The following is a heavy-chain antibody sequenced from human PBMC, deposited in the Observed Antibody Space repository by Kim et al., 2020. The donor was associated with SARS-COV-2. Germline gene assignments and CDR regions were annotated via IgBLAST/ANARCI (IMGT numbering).Heavy chain of an antibody. D-gene: IGHD2-15*01. V-gene: IGHV4-31*03. Sequence: SETLSLTCTVSGGSINSGSYYWSWIRQYPGKGLEWIGYIYYSGSTYYNPSLKSRVSISVDTSKNQFSLKLSSVTAADTAVYYCASTACSGGSCYSRWYFDLWGRGTLVTVSS. CDR2: IYYSGST. CDR1: GGSINSGSYY. CDR3: ASTACSGGSCYSRWYFDL. J-gene: IGHJ2*01.